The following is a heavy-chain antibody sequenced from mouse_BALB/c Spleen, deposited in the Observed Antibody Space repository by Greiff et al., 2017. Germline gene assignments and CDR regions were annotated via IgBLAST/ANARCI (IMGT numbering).Heavy chain of an antibody. CDR1: GFTFSSYA. Sequence: EVKVEESGGGLVKPGGSLKLSCAASGFTFSSYAMSWVRQTPEKRLEWVASISSGGSTYYPDSVKGRFTISRDNARNILYLQMSSLRSEDTAMYYCARKGYGSSSYAMDYWGQGTSVTVSS. J-gene: IGHJ4*01. CDR2: ISSGGST. CDR3: ARKGYGSSSYAMDY. V-gene: IGHV5-6-5*01. D-gene: IGHD1-1*01.